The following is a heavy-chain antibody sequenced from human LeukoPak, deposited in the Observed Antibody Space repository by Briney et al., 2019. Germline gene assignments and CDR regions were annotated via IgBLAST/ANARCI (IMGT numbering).Heavy chain of an antibody. CDR1: GGSFSGYY. Sequence: SETLSLTCAVYGGSFSGYYWSWIRQPPGKGLEWIGEINHSGSTNYNPSLKSRVTISVDTSKNQFSLKLTSVTAADTAVYYCATLGEYYDSSGYYYNWGQGTLVTVSS. D-gene: IGHD3-22*01. V-gene: IGHV4-34*01. CDR3: ATLGEYYDSSGYYYN. J-gene: IGHJ4*02. CDR2: INHSGST.